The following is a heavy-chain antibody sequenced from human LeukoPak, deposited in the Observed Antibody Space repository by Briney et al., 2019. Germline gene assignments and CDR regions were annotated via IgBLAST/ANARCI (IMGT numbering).Heavy chain of an antibody. J-gene: IGHJ3*01. D-gene: IGHD1-14*01. CDR3: ATLGGRSTLWYKGAFDF. Sequence: AESLQISCKGSGYSFTSYWIGWVRQMPGKGLEWMGLTFPGDSEARYSPSFEGQVTISADKSIDTAYLQWSSLKASDTAMYYCATLGGRSTLWYKGAFDFWGQGTMVIVSP. CDR1: GYSFTSYW. V-gene: IGHV5-51*01. CDR2: TFPGDSEA.